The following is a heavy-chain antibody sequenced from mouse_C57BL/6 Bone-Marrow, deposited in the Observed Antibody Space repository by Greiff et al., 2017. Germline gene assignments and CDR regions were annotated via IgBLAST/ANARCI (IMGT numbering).Heavy chain of an antibody. Sequence: QVHVKQSGAELVKPGASVKMSCKASGYTFTTYSIEWMKQNPGKSLEWIGNFHPYNDDTKYNEKFKGKATLTVEKSSSTVYLELSRLTSDDSAVYYCARNGWDGCPAGFAYWGQGTLVTVSA. J-gene: IGHJ3*01. V-gene: IGHV1-47*01. CDR3: ARNGWDGCPAGFAY. CDR1: GYTFTTYS. CDR2: FHPYNDDT. D-gene: IGHD2-3*01.